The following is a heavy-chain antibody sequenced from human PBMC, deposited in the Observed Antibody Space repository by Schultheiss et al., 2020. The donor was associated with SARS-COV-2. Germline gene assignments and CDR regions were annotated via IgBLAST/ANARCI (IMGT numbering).Heavy chain of an antibody. J-gene: IGHJ6*03. D-gene: IGHD2-15*01. Sequence: GESLKISCAASGFTFSSYAMSWVRQPPGKGLEWVAVISYDGSNKYYADSVKGRFTISRDNAKNSLYLQMNSLRAEDTAVYYCARDGMAAALNYYYYYMDVWGKGTTVTVSS. CDR3: ARDGMAAALNYYYYYMDV. CDR1: GFTFSSYA. V-gene: IGHV3-30*03. CDR2: ISYDGSNK.